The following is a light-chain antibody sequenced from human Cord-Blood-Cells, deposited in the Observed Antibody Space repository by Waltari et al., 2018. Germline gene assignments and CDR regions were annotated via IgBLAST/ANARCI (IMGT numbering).Light chain of an antibody. J-gene: IGLJ2*01. Sequence: QSVLTHPPSASGTPGQRVTISCSGSSSNIGSNTVNWYQQHPGTAPKLLIYSNNQRPSGVPDRFSGSKSGTSASLAISGLQSEDEADYYCAAWDDSLNGVVFGGGTKLTVL. CDR3: AAWDDSLNGVV. CDR2: SNN. V-gene: IGLV1-44*01. CDR1: SSNIGSNT.